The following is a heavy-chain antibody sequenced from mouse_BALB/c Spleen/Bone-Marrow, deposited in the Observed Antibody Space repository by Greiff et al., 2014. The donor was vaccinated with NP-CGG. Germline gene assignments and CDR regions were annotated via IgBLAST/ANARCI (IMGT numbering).Heavy chain of an antibody. V-gene: IGHV5-6-3*01. Sequence: VHLVESXGGLVQPGGSLKLSCAASGFTFSNYGMSWVRQTPDKRLEFVATIYGNGGGTYYPDSVKGRVTISRDTAKNTLYLQMSSLKSEETAMYYCVRGNYGNYVDYFDFWGQGTTLTVSS. CDR3: VRGNYGNYVDYFDF. J-gene: IGHJ2*01. CDR2: IYGNGGGT. CDR1: GFTFSNYG. D-gene: IGHD2-1*01.